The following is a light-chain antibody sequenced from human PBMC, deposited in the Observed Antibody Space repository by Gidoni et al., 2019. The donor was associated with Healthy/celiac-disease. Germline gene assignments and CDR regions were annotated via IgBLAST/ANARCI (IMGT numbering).Light chain of an antibody. CDR2: KAS. Sequence: DIPLPLSPSTLSSSVGGRVTITCRASQSISSWLAWYQQKPGKATKLLIYKASSLESGVPSRFSGSGSGTEFTLTISSLQPDDFATYYCQQYNSYYYTFGQGTKLEIK. V-gene: IGKV1-5*03. J-gene: IGKJ2*01. CDR3: QQYNSYYYT. CDR1: QSISSW.